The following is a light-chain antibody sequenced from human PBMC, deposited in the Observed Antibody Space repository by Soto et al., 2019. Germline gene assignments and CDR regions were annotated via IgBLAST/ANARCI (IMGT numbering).Light chain of an antibody. CDR1: SSDVGSYNL. V-gene: IGLV2-23*02. Sequence: QSVLTQPRSVSGSPGQSVTISCTGTSSDVGSYNLVSWYQHHPGKAPKLMIFEVSKRPSGVSNRFSGSKSGNTASLTISGLQAEDEAEYYCCSYAGTYVFGTGTKVTVL. CDR3: CSYAGTYV. CDR2: EVS. J-gene: IGLJ1*01.